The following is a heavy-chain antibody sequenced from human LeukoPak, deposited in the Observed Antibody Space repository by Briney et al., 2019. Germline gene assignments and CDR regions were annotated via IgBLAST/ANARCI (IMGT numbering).Heavy chain of an antibody. CDR2: IYYSGST. D-gene: IGHD2-15*01. J-gene: IGHJ4*02. V-gene: IGHV4-59*12. CDR1: GGSISSYY. CDR3: ARADCSGGSCSTGPTDY. Sequence: SETLSLTCTVSGGSISSYYWSWIRQPPGKGLEWIGSIYYSGSTYYNPSLKSRVTISVDTSKNQFSLKLTSVTAADTAVYYCARADCSGGSCSTGPTDYWGQGTLVTVSS.